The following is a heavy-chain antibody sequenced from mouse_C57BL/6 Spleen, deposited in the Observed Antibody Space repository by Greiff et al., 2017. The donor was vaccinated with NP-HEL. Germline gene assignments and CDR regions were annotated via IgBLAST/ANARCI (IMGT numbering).Heavy chain of an antibody. D-gene: IGHD3-2*02. CDR2: ISDGGSYT. CDR1: GFTFSSYA. Sequence: EVQRVESGGGLVKPGGSLKLSCAASGFTFSSYAMSWVRQTPEKRLEWVATISDGGSYTYYPDNVKGRFTISRDNAKNNLYLQMSHLKSEDTAMYYCARDYAAQATAAYAMDYWGQGTSVTVSS. V-gene: IGHV5-4*01. CDR3: ARDYAAQATAAYAMDY. J-gene: IGHJ4*01.